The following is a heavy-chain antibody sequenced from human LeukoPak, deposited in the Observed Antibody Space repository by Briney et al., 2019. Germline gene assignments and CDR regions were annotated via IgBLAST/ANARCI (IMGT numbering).Heavy chain of an antibody. J-gene: IGHJ4*02. CDR1: GYSISSGYY. CDR2: IYHSGST. Sequence: PSETLSLTCTVSGYSISSGYYWGWIRQPPGKGLEWIGSIYHSGSTYYNPSLKSRVTISVDTSKNQFSLKLSSVTAADTAVYYCARVGAAAGLIDYWGQGTLVTVSS. CDR3: ARVGAAAGLIDY. V-gene: IGHV4-38-2*02. D-gene: IGHD6-13*01.